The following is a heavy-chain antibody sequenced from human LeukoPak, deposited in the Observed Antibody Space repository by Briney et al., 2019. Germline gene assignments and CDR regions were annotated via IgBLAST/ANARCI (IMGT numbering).Heavy chain of an antibody. D-gene: IGHD3-22*01. CDR1: GGSISSSSYY. J-gene: IGHJ4*02. Sequence: SETLSLTCSVSGGSISSSSYYWGWIRQPPGKGLEWIGSIYYSGSTYYNPSLKSRVTISVDTSKNQFSLKLSSVTAADTAVYYCARAYDSSGYPFDYWGQGTLVTVSS. CDR2: IYYSGST. V-gene: IGHV4-39*01. CDR3: ARAYDSSGYPFDY.